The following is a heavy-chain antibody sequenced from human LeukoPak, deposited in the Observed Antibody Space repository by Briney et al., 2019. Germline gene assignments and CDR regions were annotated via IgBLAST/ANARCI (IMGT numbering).Heavy chain of an antibody. J-gene: IGHJ4*02. CDR2: IYYSGST. Sequence: SETLSLTCTVSGGSISSYYWSWIRQPPGKGLEWIGYIYYSGSTNYNPSLKSRVTISVDTSKNQFSLKLSSVTAADTAVYYCARVTAVYGDYGGFDYWGQGILVTVSS. CDR1: GGSISSYY. CDR3: ARVTAVYGDYGGFDY. V-gene: IGHV4-59*01. D-gene: IGHD4-17*01.